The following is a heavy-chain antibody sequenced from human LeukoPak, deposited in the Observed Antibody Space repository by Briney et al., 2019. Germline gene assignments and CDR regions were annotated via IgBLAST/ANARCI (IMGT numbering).Heavy chain of an antibody. J-gene: IGHJ4*02. V-gene: IGHV3-30*18. Sequence: GSLRLSCAASGFTFRSYGMHWVRQAPGKGLEWVAVISYDGSNKFYADSVKGRFTISRDNSKNTVYLQMNSLRDEDTAVYYCAKSAVTSSLIFEDSWGQGTLVTVSS. D-gene: IGHD6-19*01. CDR3: AKSAVTSSLIFEDS. CDR1: GFTFRSYG. CDR2: ISYDGSNK.